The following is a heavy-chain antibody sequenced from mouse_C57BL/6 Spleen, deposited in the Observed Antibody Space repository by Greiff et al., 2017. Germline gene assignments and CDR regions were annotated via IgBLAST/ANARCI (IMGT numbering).Heavy chain of an antibody. V-gene: IGHV3-6*01. CDR3: AINQNYYYGSSPFAY. CDR1: GYSITSGYY. J-gene: IGHJ3*01. CDR2: ISYDGSN. D-gene: IGHD1-1*01. Sequence: EVKLQESGPGLVKPSQSLSLTCSVTGYSITSGYYWNWIRQFPGNKLEWLGYISYDGSNNYNPSLKNRISITRDTSKNQFFLKLNSVTTEDTATYYGAINQNYYYGSSPFAYWGQGTLVTVSA.